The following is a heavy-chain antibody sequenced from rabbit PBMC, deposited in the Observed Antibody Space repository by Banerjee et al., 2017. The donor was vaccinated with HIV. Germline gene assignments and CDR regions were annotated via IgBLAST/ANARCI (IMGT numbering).Heavy chain of an antibody. CDR3: ARDLNTGTRLDAFDP. D-gene: IGHD7-1*01. J-gene: IGHJ2*01. Sequence: QEQLVESGGGLVQPGGSLKLSCTASGFSFSSGYWICWVRQAPGKGLELIACIYTNIGGAYYANWAKGRFTISKTSSTTVTLQMTSLTDADTATYFCARDLNTGTRLDAFDPWGPGTLVTVS. CDR2: IYTNIGGA. V-gene: IGHV1S45*01. CDR1: GFSFSSGYW.